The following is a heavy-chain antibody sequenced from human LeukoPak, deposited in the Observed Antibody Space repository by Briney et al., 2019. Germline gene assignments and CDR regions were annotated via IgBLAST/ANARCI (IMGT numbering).Heavy chain of an antibody. D-gene: IGHD3-22*01. Sequence: ASVKVSCNASGYTFSSYYMHWVRQAPGQGLEWMGIINPSGGSTSYAQKFQGRVTLTRDTSTSTVYMELSSLRSEDTAVYYCARADSGGDSSGYKWFDPWGQGTLVTVSS. CDR3: ARADSGGDSSGYKWFDP. J-gene: IGHJ5*02. CDR2: INPSGGST. CDR1: GYTFSSYY. V-gene: IGHV1-46*01.